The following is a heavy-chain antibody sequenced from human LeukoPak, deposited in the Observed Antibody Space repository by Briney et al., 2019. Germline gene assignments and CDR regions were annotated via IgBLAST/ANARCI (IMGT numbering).Heavy chain of an antibody. J-gene: IGHJ4*02. D-gene: IGHD6-19*01. Sequence: PSETLSLTCTVSGGSISSYYWNWIRQPAGKGLEWIGRIYTSGSTNYNPSLKSRVTMSADTSKNRFSLKLSSVTAADTAVYYCARGKVVAGTPGQNSWDYWGQGTLVTVSS. CDR2: IYTSGST. CDR3: ARGKVVAGTPGQNSWDY. CDR1: GGSISSYY. V-gene: IGHV4-4*07.